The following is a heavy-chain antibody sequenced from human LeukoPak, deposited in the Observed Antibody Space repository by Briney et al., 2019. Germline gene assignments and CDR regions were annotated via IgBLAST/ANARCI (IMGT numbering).Heavy chain of an antibody. CDR2: INPSGGST. J-gene: IGHJ4*02. CDR1: GYTFTSYY. D-gene: IGHD3-10*01. CDR3: ARVVSGYRSYYYGSGSYFFDY. V-gene: IGHV1-46*01. Sequence: ASVKVSCKASGYTFTSYYMHWVRQAPGQGLEWMGIINPSGGSTSYAQKFQGRVTMTRDTSTNTVYMELSSLRSEDTAVYYCARVVSGYRSYYYGSGSYFFDYWGQGTLVTVSS.